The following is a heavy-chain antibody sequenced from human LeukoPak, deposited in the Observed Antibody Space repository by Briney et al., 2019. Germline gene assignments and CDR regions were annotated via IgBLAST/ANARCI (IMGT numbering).Heavy chain of an antibody. V-gene: IGHV3-49*04. CDR1: GFTLCYFA. D-gene: IGHD3-3*01. CDR3: TSDFVSDFWSGYASIDY. Sequence: SLRLSCTPSGFTLCYFAMRWDRQAPGKGLEWVGFIRSKAYGGTTEYAASVKGRFTISRDDSKSTAYLQMNSLQTDDTAVYYCTSDFVSDFWSGYASIDYWGQGTLVTVSS. J-gene: IGHJ4*02. CDR2: IRSKAYGGTT.